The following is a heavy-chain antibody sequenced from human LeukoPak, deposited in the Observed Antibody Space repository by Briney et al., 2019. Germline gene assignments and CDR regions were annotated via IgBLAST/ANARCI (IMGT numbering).Heavy chain of an antibody. CDR3: AHTDSYYFDSGMVS. CDR2: ISGSGGST. V-gene: IGHV3-23*01. J-gene: IGHJ5*02. D-gene: IGHD3-22*01. CDR1: GFTFSSYA. Sequence: PGGSLRLSGAASGFTFSSYAMSWVRQAPGKGLEWVSAISGSGGSTYYADSVKGRFTISRENSKNTLYLQMNSLRAEDTAVYYCAHTDSYYFDSGMVSWGQGALVTVSS.